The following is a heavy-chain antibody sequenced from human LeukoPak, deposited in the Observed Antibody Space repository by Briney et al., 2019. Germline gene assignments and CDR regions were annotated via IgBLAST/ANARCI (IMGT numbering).Heavy chain of an antibody. J-gene: IGHJ3*02. CDR2: IRGGGTGA. CDR3: ARDPNGDYVGAFDM. Sequence: GGSLRLSCTASGFTFSAFAMMWVCQAPGKGPEWIAAIRGGGTGAFYAGSVMGRFTISKDNSKDTLFLQMNNLRAEDTAVYYCARDPNGDYVGAFDMWGPGTMVTVSS. CDR1: GFTFSAFA. V-gene: IGHV3-23*01. D-gene: IGHD4-17*01.